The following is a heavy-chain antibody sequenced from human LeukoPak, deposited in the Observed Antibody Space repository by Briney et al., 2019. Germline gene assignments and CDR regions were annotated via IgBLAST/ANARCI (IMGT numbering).Heavy chain of an antibody. CDR1: GFTFSDYY. J-gene: IGHJ5*02. CDR2: ISSSSSYT. V-gene: IGHV3-11*05. Sequence: GGSLRLSCAASGFTFSDYYMSWIRQAPRKGLEWVSYISSSSSYTNYADSVKGRFTISRDNAKNSLYLQMNSLRAEDTAVYYCARDGMRYSSSWYPNWFDPWGQGTLVTVSS. CDR3: ARDGMRYSSSWYPNWFDP. D-gene: IGHD6-13*01.